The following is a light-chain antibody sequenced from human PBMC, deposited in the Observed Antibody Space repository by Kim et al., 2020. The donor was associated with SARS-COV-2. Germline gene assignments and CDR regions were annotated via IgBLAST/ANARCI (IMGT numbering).Light chain of an antibody. J-gene: IGLJ2*01. CDR2: QDN. Sequence: SYELTQPPSVSVSPGQTAIITCSGDKLGDKYVCWYQQRPGQSPVLVIYQDNKRPSGIPERFSGSNSGNTATLTISGTQAMDEADYYCQAWDSSIVVFGGGTKLTVL. CDR3: QAWDSSIVV. CDR1: KLGDKY. V-gene: IGLV3-1*01.